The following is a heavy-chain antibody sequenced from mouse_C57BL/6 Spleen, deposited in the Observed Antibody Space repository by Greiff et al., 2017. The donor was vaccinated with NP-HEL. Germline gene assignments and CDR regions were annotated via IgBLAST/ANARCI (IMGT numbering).Heavy chain of an antibody. CDR1: GFTFSSYA. J-gene: IGHJ4*01. V-gene: IGHV5-4*01. D-gene: IGHD2-4*01. CDR2: ISDGGSYT. CDR3: AREDYEFKNYAMDY. Sequence: EVKLVESGGGLVKPGGSLKLSCAASGFTFSSYAMSWVRQTPEKRLEWVATISDGGSYTYYPDNVKGRFTISRDNAKNHLYLQMSHLKSEDTAMYYCAREDYEFKNYAMDYWGQGTSVTVSS.